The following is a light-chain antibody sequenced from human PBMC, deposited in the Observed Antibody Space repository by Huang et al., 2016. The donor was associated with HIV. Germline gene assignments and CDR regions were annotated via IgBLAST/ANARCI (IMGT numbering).Light chain of an antibody. CDR3: QQYYSTPIT. CDR1: QSIFHSSNSNNF. J-gene: IGKJ5*01. CDR2: WAS. Sequence: DIVMTQSPDSLAVSLGERATINWRSSQSIFHSSNSNNFLAWYQQKPGQPPKLLIYWASTRQSGVPDRFSGSGSGTDFTLTINGLQAEDVAVYYCQQYYSTPITFGQGTRLEIK. V-gene: IGKV4-1*01.